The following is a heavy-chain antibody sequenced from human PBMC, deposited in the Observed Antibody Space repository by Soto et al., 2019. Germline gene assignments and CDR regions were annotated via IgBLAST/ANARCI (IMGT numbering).Heavy chain of an antibody. Sequence: GESLRLSCVASGITFRCRAMSWVRQAPGEGLEWVSTITDSGGDTKYADSVRGRFTISRDNSRNTLYLQMSSLRAEDSAVYYCARGSEESYPGSRIFDLWGRGSLVTVSS. J-gene: IGHJ4*02. CDR3: ARGSEESYPGSRIFDL. CDR2: ITDSGGDT. D-gene: IGHD3-10*01. CDR1: GITFRCRA. V-gene: IGHV3-23*01.